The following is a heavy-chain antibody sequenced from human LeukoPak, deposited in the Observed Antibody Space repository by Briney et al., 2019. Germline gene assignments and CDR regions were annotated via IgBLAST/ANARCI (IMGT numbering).Heavy chain of an antibody. V-gene: IGHV1-2*02. Sequence: ASVTVSFTSSAYTFTYYYIHWVRQAPGQGLEWMGWINPNSGGTSYAQKFQDRVTLTRDTSIRTAYTELSRLTSDDTAVYYCARHPNLDYWGQGTLVFVSS. CDR2: INPNSGGT. J-gene: IGHJ4*02. CDR3: ARHPNLDY. CDR1: AYTFTYYY.